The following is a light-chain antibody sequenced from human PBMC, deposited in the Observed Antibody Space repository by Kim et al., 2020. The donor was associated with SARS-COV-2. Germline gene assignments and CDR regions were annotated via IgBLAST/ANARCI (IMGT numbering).Light chain of an antibody. J-gene: IGLJ2*01. Sequence: VALGQTVRITCQGDSLRSYYASWYQQEPGQAPVLVIYGKNNRPSGIPDRFSGSSSGNTASLTITGAQAEDEADYYCNSRDSSGNVVFGGGTKLTVL. V-gene: IGLV3-19*01. CDR3: NSRDSSGNVV. CDR1: SLRSYY. CDR2: GKN.